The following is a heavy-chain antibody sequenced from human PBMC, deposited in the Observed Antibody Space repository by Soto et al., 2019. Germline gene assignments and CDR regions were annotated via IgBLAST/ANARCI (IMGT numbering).Heavy chain of an antibody. Sequence: GGSLRLSCAASGFTFSSYAMYWVRQAPGKGLEWVAVISYDGSNKYYADSVKGRFTISRDNSKNTLYLQMNSLRAEGTAVYYCARAYLTGYSISPNWFDPWGQGTLVTVSS. V-gene: IGHV3-30-3*01. CDR2: ISYDGSNK. D-gene: IGHD3-9*01. J-gene: IGHJ5*02. CDR1: GFTFSSYA. CDR3: ARAYLTGYSISPNWFDP.